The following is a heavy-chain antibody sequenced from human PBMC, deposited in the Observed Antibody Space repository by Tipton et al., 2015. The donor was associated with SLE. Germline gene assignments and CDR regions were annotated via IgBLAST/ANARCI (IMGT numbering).Heavy chain of an antibody. CDR2: IYSGSS. Sequence: TLSLTCIVSGDSISSGSYYWSWIRQPPGKGLEWIGYIYSGSSYFNPSLRSRVSMSIDKSKNQFSLTMSSVTAADTAVYYCARDDYGGQYWGQGTLVTVSS. CDR3: ARDDYGGQY. V-gene: IGHV4-61*01. J-gene: IGHJ4*02. D-gene: IGHD4/OR15-4a*01. CDR1: GDSISSGSYY.